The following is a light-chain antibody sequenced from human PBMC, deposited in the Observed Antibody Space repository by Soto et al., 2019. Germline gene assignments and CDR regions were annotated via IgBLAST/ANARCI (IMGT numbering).Light chain of an antibody. J-gene: IGLJ2*01. CDR2: AVD. CDR1: SSDVGGYYY. CDR3: SSYAATKHFEVR. V-gene: IGLV2-8*01. Sequence: QSALTQPPSASGSPGQSFTISCTGTSSDVGGYYYVSWYQQHPGKAPKLIISAVDKRPSGVPDRFSGSKSGNTASLTVSGLQAEDEAEYDCSSYAATKHFEVRFGGGTRVTVL.